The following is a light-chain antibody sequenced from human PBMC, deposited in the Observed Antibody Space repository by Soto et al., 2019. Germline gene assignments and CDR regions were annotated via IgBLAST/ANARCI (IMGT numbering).Light chain of an antibody. CDR3: VQASQYPHT. CDR1: QSLVHVSGNTY. Sequence: DIVLTQTPLSLTVTLGQPASISCRSSQSLVHVSGNTYLSWLHQRPGQPPRLLIYEISKRFSGVPERFIGSGAGTEFTLKISRVEAEDVGVFYCVQASQYPHTFGQGTKLEIK. J-gene: IGKJ2*01. V-gene: IGKV2-24*01. CDR2: EIS.